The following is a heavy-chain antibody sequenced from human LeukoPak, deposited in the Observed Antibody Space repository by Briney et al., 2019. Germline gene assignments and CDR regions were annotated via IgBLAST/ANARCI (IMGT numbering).Heavy chain of an antibody. D-gene: IGHD1-1*01. CDR1: GFTFSSYA. Sequence: PGGSLRLSCAASGFTFSSYAMSWVRQAPGKGLEWVSAISGSGGSTYYADSVKGRFTISRDNSKNTLYLQMNSLRAEDTALYYCAKDPGRGGHNLEPFDYWGQGTLVTVSS. CDR3: AKDPGRGGHNLEPFDY. V-gene: IGHV3-23*01. J-gene: IGHJ4*02. CDR2: ISGSGGST.